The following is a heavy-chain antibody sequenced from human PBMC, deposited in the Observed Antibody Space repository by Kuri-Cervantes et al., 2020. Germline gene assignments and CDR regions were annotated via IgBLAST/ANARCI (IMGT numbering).Heavy chain of an antibody. CDR2: ISGSGGST. CDR1: GFTFSSYA. J-gene: IGHJ6*02. CDR3: ARAQTGYCSGGSCYYLYYYYGMDV. Sequence: GGSLRLSCAASGFTFSSYAMSWVRQAPGKGLEWVSAISGSGGSTYYADSVKGRFTISRDNSKNTLYLQMNSLRAEDTAVYYCARAQTGYCSGGSCYYLYYYYGMDVWGQGTTVTVSS. D-gene: IGHD2-15*01. V-gene: IGHV3-23*01.